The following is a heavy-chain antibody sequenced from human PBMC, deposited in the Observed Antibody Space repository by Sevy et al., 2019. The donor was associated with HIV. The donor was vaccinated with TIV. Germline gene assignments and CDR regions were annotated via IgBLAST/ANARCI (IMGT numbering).Heavy chain of an antibody. D-gene: IGHD3-22*01. CDR3: GGSAYDSSGHDTYYCDS. V-gene: IGHV1-2*06. CDR2: INVNSGDT. J-gene: IGHJ4*02. Sequence: ASVKVSCKTSGSTFIGHYIHWMRRAPGQGLEWMGRINVNSGDTSYAQKFQGRVTVTRDTSIRTAYMELSKLRSDDTAMYYCGGSAYDSSGHDTYYCDSWGQGTLVTVSS. CDR1: GSTFIGHY.